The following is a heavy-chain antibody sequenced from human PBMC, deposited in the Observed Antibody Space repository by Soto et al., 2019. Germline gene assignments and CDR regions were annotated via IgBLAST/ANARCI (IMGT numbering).Heavy chain of an antibody. CDR2: MNPNSGNT. V-gene: IGHV1-8*01. CDR3: ARARLWFGELVYYYYYMDV. Sequence: ASVKVSCKASGYTFTSYDINWVRQATGQGLEWMGWMNPNSGNTGYAQKFQGRVTMTRNTSISTAYMELSSLRSEDTAVYYCARARLWFGELVYYYYYMDVWGKGTTVTVSS. CDR1: GYTFTSYD. J-gene: IGHJ6*03. D-gene: IGHD3-10*01.